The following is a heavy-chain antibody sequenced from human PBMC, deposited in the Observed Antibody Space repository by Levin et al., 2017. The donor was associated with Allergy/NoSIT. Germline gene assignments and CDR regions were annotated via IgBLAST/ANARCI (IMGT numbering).Heavy chain of an antibody. Sequence: GESLKISCAASGFTFNNYWIHWARQAPGKGLVWVSRIFSDGRTPNYAYSVEGRFTISRDNAKNTVYLEMDSLRADDTAVYFCARGGSGYFIDNWGQGTLVTVPS. V-gene: IGHV3-74*01. CDR1: GFTFNNYW. CDR2: IFSDGRTP. D-gene: IGHD3-22*01. J-gene: IGHJ4*02. CDR3: ARGGSGYFIDN.